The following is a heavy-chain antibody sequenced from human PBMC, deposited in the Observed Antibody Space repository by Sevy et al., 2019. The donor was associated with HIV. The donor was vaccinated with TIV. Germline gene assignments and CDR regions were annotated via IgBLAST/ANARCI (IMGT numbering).Heavy chain of an antibody. D-gene: IGHD2-21*01. CDR3: VRDERAIASHFDY. CDR2: FDRTDIT. J-gene: IGHJ4*02. Sequence: EGSLRLSCEASGFTLSSYTMNWVRQSPEKGLEWVATFDRTDITHYADSVKGRFIISRDTAKNSLFLQMNSLRDDDTAMYFCVRDERAIASHFDYWGRGTLVTVSS. CDR1: GFTLSSYT. V-gene: IGHV3-48*02.